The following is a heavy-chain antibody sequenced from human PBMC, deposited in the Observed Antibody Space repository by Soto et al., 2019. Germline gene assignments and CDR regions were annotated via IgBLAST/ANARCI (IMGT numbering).Heavy chain of an antibody. CDR2: ISGSGGST. J-gene: IGHJ2*01. Sequence: GGSLRLSCAASGFTFSSYAMSWVRQAPGKGLEWVSAISGSGGSTYYADSVKGRFTISRDNSKNTLYLQMSSLRAEDTAVYYCAKGHYGSGSPYWYFDLWGRGTLVTVSS. CDR1: GFTFSSYA. CDR3: AKGHYGSGSPYWYFDL. V-gene: IGHV3-23*01. D-gene: IGHD3-10*01.